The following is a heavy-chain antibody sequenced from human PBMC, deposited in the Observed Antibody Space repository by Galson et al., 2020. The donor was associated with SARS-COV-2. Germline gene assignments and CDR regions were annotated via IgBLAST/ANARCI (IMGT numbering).Heavy chain of an antibody. CDR1: GGTFSSYA. V-gene: IGHV1-69*13. Sequence: SVKVSCKASGGTFSSYAISWVRQAPGQGLEWMGGIIPIFGTANYAQKFQGRVTITADESTSTAYMELSSLRSEDTAVYYCARDPQLGYCSSTSCLYGMDVWRQGTTVTVSS. CDR2: IIPIFGTA. CDR3: ARDPQLGYCSSTSCLYGMDV. D-gene: IGHD2-2*01. J-gene: IGHJ6*02.